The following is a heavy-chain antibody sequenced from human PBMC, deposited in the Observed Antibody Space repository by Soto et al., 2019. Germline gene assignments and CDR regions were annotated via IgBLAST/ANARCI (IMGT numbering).Heavy chain of an antibody. Sequence: GGSLRLSCAASGFTFRDYYMTWIRQAPGKGLKWVSYISGDGGSTSYADSVKGRFTVSRDNARSSLFLQMNSLRAEDTAFYYCAKLVTIAAAGTVDYWGLGTLVTVS. CDR3: AKLVTIAAAGTVDY. V-gene: IGHV3-11*01. J-gene: IGHJ4*02. D-gene: IGHD6-13*01. CDR1: GFTFRDYY. CDR2: ISGDGGST.